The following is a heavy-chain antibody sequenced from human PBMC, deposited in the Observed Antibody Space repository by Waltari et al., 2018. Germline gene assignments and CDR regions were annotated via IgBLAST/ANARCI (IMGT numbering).Heavy chain of an antibody. CDR2: IYYSGST. J-gene: IGHJ3*02. V-gene: IGHV4-31*01. CDR3: ARVKEYSSSLDAFDI. CDR1: GGSISSGGYY. Sequence: QVQLQESGPGLVKPSQTLSLTCTVPGGSISSGGYYWSWIRQHPGKGLEWIGYIYYSGSTYYNPSLKSLVTISVDTSKNQFSLKLSSVTAADTAVYYCARVKEYSSSLDAFDIWGQGTMVTVSS. D-gene: IGHD6-6*01.